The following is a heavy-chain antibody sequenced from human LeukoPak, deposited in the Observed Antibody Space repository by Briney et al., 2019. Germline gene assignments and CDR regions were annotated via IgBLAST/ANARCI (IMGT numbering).Heavy chain of an antibody. V-gene: IGHV4-34*01. CDR1: GGSFSGYY. CDR2: INHSGRT. CDR3: ARTSYDFWSGYYMVGSGVGYYFDY. D-gene: IGHD3-3*01. J-gene: IGHJ4*02. Sequence: SETLSLTCAVYGGSFSGYYWSWIRQPPGKGLEWIGEINHSGRTNYNTSLKSRITISVETSKNPFSLKLGSVTAADTAVYYCARTSYDFWSGYYMVGSGVGYYFDYWGQGTLVTVSS.